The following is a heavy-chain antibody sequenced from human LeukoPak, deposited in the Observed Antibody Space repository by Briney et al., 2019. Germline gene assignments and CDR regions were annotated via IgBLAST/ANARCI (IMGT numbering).Heavy chain of an antibody. V-gene: IGHV1-3*01. J-gene: IGHJ6*02. D-gene: IGHD2-15*01. CDR3: ARDPSLGYCSGGSCLSNYYYYYGMDV. CDR1: GYTFTSYA. CDR2: INAGNGNT. Sequence: VASVKVSCKASGYTFTSYAMHWVRQAPGQRLEWMGWINAGNGNTKYSQKFQGRVTITRDTSASTAYMELSSLRSEDTAVYYCARDPSLGYCSGGSCLSNYYYYYGMDVWGQGTTVTVSS.